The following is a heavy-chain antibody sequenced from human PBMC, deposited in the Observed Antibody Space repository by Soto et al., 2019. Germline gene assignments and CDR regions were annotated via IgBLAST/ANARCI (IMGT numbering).Heavy chain of an antibody. J-gene: IGHJ4*02. CDR2: IYSGGST. Sequence: EVQLVESGGGLVQPGGSLRLSCAASGFTVSSNYLSWVRQAPGKGLEWVSVIYSGGSTYYADSVKGRFTISRDNSKNTLYLQMNTLRVEDTAVYYCAKQRGGYDLDFDYWGQGTLVTVSS. D-gene: IGHD5-12*01. CDR1: GFTVSSNY. CDR3: AKQRGGYDLDFDY. V-gene: IGHV3-66*01.